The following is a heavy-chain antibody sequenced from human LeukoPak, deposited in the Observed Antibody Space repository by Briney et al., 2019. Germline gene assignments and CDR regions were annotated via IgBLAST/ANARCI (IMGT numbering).Heavy chain of an antibody. J-gene: IGHJ6*02. CDR3: AIPPLSGTGSSRPLAGMDV. D-gene: IGHD3-10*01. CDR1: GLSFSSDS. V-gene: IGHV3-48*04. Sequence: PGGSLRLSCAAPGLSFSSDSLNSVRQAPGKGLEWVSYISHTGSTMSYADSVKGRFTISRDNARNSLYLQMNSLRAEDTAVYYCAIPPLSGTGSSRPLAGMDVWGQGTTVTVSS. CDR2: ISHTGSTM.